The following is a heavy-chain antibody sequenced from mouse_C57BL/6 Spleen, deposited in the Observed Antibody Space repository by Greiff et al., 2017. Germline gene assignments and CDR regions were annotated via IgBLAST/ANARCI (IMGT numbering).Heavy chain of an antibody. J-gene: IGHJ2*01. CDR2: ISDGGSYT. CDR3: ARALTGTGFDY. CDR1: GFTFRSYA. V-gene: IGHV5-4*01. D-gene: IGHD4-1*01. Sequence: VQLKESGGGLVKPGGSLKLSCAASGFTFRSYAMSWVRQTPEKRLEWVATISDGGSYTYYPDNVKGRFTITRDNAKNNLYLQMSHLKSEDTAMYYCARALTGTGFDYWGQGTTLTVSS.